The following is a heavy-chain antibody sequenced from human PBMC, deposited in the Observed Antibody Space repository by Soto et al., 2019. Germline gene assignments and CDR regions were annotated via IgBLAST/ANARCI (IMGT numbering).Heavy chain of an antibody. CDR1: GFIFRKYG. Sequence: SLRLYCEASGFIFRKYGMHWVRQAPGKGLEWVAIILYDGDKKYYVDSVKGRFTISRDNSKNTLYLQMNSLRAEDTAVYHCAKNYHSYGPGKDAFDIWGQGTMVTVS. D-gene: IGHD5-18*01. J-gene: IGHJ3*02. CDR3: AKNYHSYGPGKDAFDI. V-gene: IGHV3-30*18. CDR2: ILYDGDKK.